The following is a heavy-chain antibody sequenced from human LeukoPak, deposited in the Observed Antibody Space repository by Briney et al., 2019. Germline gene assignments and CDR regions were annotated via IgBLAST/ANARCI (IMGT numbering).Heavy chain of an antibody. Sequence: TLSLTCAVYGGSFSGYYWSWIRQPPGKALEWLARIDWDDDKYYSTSLKTRLTISKDTSKNQVVLTMTNMDPVDTATYYCARSTVQVTQWLVPRGAFDIWGQGTMVTVSS. CDR2: IDWDDDK. V-gene: IGHV2-70*11. CDR1: GGSFSGYY. D-gene: IGHD6-19*01. J-gene: IGHJ3*02. CDR3: ARSTVQVTQWLVPRGAFDI.